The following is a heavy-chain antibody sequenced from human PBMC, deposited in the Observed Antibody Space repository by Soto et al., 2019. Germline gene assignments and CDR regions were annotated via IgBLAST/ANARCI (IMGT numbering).Heavy chain of an antibody. D-gene: IGHD3-9*01. J-gene: IGHJ6*02. CDR2: IVVGSDNT. CDR1: GFTFSSSA. Sequence: GASVKVSCKASGFTFSSSAMQWVRQARGQRLEWIGWIVVGSDNTNYAQKFQERVTITRDMSASTAYMEMSSLRSEDTAVYYCAAAHLRDFDWSPADYYYGMDVWGQGTTVTVSS. V-gene: IGHV1-58*02. CDR3: AAAHLRDFDWSPADYYYGMDV.